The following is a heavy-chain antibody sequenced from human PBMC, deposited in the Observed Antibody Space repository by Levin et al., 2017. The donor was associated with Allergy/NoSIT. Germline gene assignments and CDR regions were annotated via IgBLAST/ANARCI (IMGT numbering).Heavy chain of an antibody. J-gene: IGHJ3*01. CDR3: ARESLLWERKQWLVLGAFSR. D-gene: IGHD6-19*01. V-gene: IGHV4-59*01. CDR2: VHYSGST. Sequence: SETLSLTCTVSGDSISSYYWTWIRQPPGKGLEWIGNVHYSGSTNYNPSLKTRVTISVDTSKNQFSLKLTSMTTADTAVYYCARESLLWERKQWLVLGAFSRWGQGTLVTVSS. CDR1: GDSISSYY.